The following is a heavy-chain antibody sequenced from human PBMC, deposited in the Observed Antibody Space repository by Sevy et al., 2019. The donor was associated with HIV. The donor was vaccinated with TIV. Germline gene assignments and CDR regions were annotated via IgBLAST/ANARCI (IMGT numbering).Heavy chain of an antibody. CDR1: GFTFSSYA. J-gene: IGHJ5*02. CDR2: ISGSGGRT. Sequence: GGSLRLSCAASGFTFSSYAMSWVRQAPGKGLEWVSAISGSGGRTYYADSVKGRFTISRDNSKNTLYLQMNSQRAEDTAVYYCAKVTFVGMAAAGTALDPWGQGTLVTVSS. V-gene: IGHV3-23*01. D-gene: IGHD6-13*01. CDR3: AKVTFVGMAAAGTALDP.